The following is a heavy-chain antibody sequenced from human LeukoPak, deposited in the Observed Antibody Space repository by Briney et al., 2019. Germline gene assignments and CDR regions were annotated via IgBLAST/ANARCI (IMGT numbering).Heavy chain of an antibody. CDR2: MNPNSGNT. CDR3: ARGSYSSSFYYYYYMDV. J-gene: IGHJ6*03. V-gene: IGHV1-8*02. CDR1: GYTFTSYG. D-gene: IGHD6-6*01. Sequence: ASVKVSCKASGYTFTSYGISWVRQATGQGLEWMGWMNPNSGNTGYAQKFQGRVTMTRNTSISTAYMELSSLRSEDTAVYYCARGSYSSSFYYYYYMDVWGKGTTVTVSS.